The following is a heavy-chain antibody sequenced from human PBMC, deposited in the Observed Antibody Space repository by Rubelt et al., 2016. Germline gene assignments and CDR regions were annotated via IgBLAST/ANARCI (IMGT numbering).Heavy chain of an antibody. V-gene: IGHV4-34*11. D-gene: IGHD1-26*01. J-gene: IGHJ4*02. CDR3: ATTKVGTVYVPN. CDR2: IYPSGTT. Sequence: QVQLQQWGAGLLKPSETLSLTCAVYGGSFSGYYWSWIRQPPGKGLEWIGYIYPSGTTNYSPSLKSRVTMSVHTSKNQFPPSLPSVTAADTAVYYCATTKVGTVYVPNWGQGTLVTVSS. CDR1: GGSFSGYY.